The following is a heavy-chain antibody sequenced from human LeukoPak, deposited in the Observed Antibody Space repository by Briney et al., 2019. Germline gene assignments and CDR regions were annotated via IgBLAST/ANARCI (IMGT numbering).Heavy chain of an antibody. Sequence: PGESLKISCKGSGYSFTSYWIGWVRQMPGKGMEWMGIIYPGDSDTRYSPSFQGQVTISADKSISTAYLQWSSLKASDTAMYYCARPVWFGETIGNDAFDIWGQGTMVTVSS. CDR2: IYPGDSDT. D-gene: IGHD3-10*01. CDR1: GYSFTSYW. V-gene: IGHV5-51*01. CDR3: ARPVWFGETIGNDAFDI. J-gene: IGHJ3*02.